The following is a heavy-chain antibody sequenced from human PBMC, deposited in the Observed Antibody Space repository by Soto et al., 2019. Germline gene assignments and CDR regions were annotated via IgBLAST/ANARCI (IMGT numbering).Heavy chain of an antibody. D-gene: IGHD4-17*01. Sequence: SETLSLTCTVSGGSVSSGSYYWSWIRQPPGKGLEWIGYIYYSGSTNYNPSLKSRVTISVDTSKNQFSLKLSSVTAADTAVYYCARDILGPTGLYYYYGMDVWGQGTTVTVSS. CDR3: ARDILGPTGLYYYYGMDV. CDR2: IYYSGST. V-gene: IGHV4-61*01. J-gene: IGHJ6*02. CDR1: GGSVSSGSYY.